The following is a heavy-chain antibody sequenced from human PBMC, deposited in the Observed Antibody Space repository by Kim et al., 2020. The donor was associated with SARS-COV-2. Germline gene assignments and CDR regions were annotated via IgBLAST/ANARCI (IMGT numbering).Heavy chain of an antibody. V-gene: IGHV3-21*01. J-gene: IGHJ4*02. Sequence: GGSLRLSCAASGFTFSSYSMNWVRQAPGKGLEWVSSISSSSSYIYYADSVKGRFTISRDNAKNSLYLQMNSLRAEDTAVYYCARDPGDDFWSGYYAKPIDYWGQGTLVTVSS. CDR1: GFTFSSYS. CDR2: ISSSSSYI. D-gene: IGHD3-3*01. CDR3: ARDPGDDFWSGYYAKPIDY.